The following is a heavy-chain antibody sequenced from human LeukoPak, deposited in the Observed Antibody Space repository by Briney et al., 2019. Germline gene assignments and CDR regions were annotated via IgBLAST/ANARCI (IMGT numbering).Heavy chain of an antibody. CDR3: ARVAVGYCSSTSCYGDFDY. CDR2: ISAYNGNT. Sequence: ASVKVSCKASGYTFTSYGISWVRQAPGQGLEWMVWISAYNGNTNYAQKLQGGVTMTTDTSTSTAYMELRSLRSDDTAVYYCARVAVGYCSSTSCYGDFDYWGQGTLVTVSS. V-gene: IGHV1-18*01. J-gene: IGHJ4*02. CDR1: GYTFTSYG. D-gene: IGHD2-2*03.